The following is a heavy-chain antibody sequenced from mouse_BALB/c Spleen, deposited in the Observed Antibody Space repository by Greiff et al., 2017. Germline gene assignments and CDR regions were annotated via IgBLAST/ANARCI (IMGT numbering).Heavy chain of an antibody. Sequence: EVQLQESGGGLVQPKGSLKLSCAASGFTFNTYAMNWVRQAPGKGLEWVARIRSKSNNYATYYADSVKDRFTISRDDSQSMLYLQMNNLKTEDTAMYYCVRGGYDGIFTYWGQGTLVTVSA. CDR3: VRGGYDGIFTY. CDR1: GFTFNTYA. V-gene: IGHV10-1*02. J-gene: IGHJ3*01. D-gene: IGHD2-2*01. CDR2: IRSKSNNYAT.